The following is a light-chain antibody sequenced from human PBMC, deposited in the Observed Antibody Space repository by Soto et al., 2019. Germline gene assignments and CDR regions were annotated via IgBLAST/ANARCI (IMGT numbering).Light chain of an antibody. CDR1: QNISSY. CDR3: QHYASSPRA. CDR2: GTS. Sequence: IVLTQSPATLSLPQGKEATLSSRASQNISSYLIWYQQKPGQAPRLLIYGTSNRATGIPDRFSGSGSGTDFTLTISRLEPEDFAVYYCQHYASSPRAFGQGTKVDIK. V-gene: IGKV3-20*01. J-gene: IGKJ1*01.